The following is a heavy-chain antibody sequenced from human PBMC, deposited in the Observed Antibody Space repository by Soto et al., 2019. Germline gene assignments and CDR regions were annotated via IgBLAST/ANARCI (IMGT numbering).Heavy chain of an antibody. D-gene: IGHD3-22*01. CDR3: ARERAGRYDSSGYYPGWFDP. CDR1: GGTFSIYA. V-gene: IGHV1-69*13. J-gene: IGHJ5*02. CDR2: IIPIFGTA. Sequence: SVKVSCKASGGTFSIYAISCVLQSRLRWLDWMGGIIPIFGTANYAQKFQGRVTITADESTSTAYMELSSLRSEDTAVYYCARERAGRYDSSGYYPGWFDPWGQGTLVTVSS.